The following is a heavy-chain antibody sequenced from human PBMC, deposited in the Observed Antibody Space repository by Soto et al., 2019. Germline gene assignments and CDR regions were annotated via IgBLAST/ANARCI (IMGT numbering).Heavy chain of an antibody. CDR3: AKPAHPYSSGRTFDY. D-gene: IGHD6-19*01. CDR1: GFTFSSYA. Sequence: VQLVESGGGLVKPGGSLRLSCAASGFTFSSYAMSWVRQAPGKGLEWVSAISGSGGSTYYADSVKGRFTVSRDNSKNTRYLQMNSLRAEDTAVYYCAKPAHPYSSGRTFDYWGQGTLVTVSS. CDR2: ISGSGGST. J-gene: IGHJ4*02. V-gene: IGHV3-23*04.